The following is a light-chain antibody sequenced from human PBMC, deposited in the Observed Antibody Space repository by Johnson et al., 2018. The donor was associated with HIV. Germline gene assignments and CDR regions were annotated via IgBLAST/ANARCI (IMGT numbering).Light chain of an antibody. V-gene: IGLV1-51*02. J-gene: IGLJ1*01. CDR1: SSNIGNNY. Sequence: QSVLTQPHSVSAAPGQKVTISCSGSSSNIGNNYISWYQQFPGTAPKLLIYENNKRPSGIPDRFSGSKSGTSATLDITGLQTGDEADYYCGTWDNSLSTGGVFGTGTKVTAL. CDR3: GTWDNSLSTGGV. CDR2: ENN.